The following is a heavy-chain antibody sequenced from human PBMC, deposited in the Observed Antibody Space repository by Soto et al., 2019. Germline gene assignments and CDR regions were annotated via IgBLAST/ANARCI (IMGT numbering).Heavy chain of an antibody. D-gene: IGHD1-7*01. V-gene: IGHV1-69*13. J-gene: IGHJ6*02. CDR1: GGTFSSYA. Sequence: SVKVSCKASGGTFSSYAISWVRQAPGQGLEWMGGIIPIFGTANYAQKYQGRVTITADESTSTAYMELSSLRSEDTAVYYCAGPPELTRIYYYYGMDVWGQGTTVTVSS. CDR3: AGPPELTRIYYYYGMDV. CDR2: IIPIFGTA.